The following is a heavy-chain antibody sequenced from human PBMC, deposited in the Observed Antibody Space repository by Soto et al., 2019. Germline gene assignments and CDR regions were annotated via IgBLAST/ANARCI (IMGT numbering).Heavy chain of an antibody. V-gene: IGHV4-34*01. CDR2: INHSGST. D-gene: IGHD3-9*01. CDR1: GGSFSGYY. J-gene: IGHJ5*02. Sequence: SETLSLTCAVYGGSFSGYYWSWIRQPPGKGLEWIGEINHSGSTNYNPSLKSRVTISVDASKNQFSLKLSSVTAADTAVYYCARAIFLSVDYDILTGPLDSCGQGTLVTVSS. CDR3: ARAIFLSVDYDILTGPLDS.